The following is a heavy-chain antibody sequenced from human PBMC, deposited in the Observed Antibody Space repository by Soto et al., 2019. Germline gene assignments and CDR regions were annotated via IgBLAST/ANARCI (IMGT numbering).Heavy chain of an antibody. V-gene: IGHV3-11*01. Sequence: GGSLRLSCTGSGFDFGDYYMSWIRQAPGKGLEWVSYIDSGDGTTYYTDSVKGRFTISRDNAKKTVYLKMSSLRVEDTALYYCVRTYYSSSWFPFDRSGPGTMVTVFS. J-gene: IGHJ4*02. CDR2: IDSGDGTT. D-gene: IGHD6-13*01. CDR3: VRTYYSSSWFPFDR. CDR1: GFDFGDYY.